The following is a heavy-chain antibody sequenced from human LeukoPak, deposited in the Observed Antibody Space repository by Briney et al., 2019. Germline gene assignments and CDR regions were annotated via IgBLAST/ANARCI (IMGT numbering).Heavy chain of an antibody. D-gene: IGHD1-26*01. V-gene: IGHV4-34*01. CDR1: GGSFSGYY. CDR2: INHSGST. J-gene: IGHJ3*02. CDR3: AREYGSHAFDI. Sequence: KPSETLSLTCAVYGGSFSGYYWSWIRQPPGKGLEWIGEINHSGSTNYNPSLKSRVTISVDTSKNQFSLKLSSVTAADTAVYYCAREYGSHAFDIWGQGTMVTVSS.